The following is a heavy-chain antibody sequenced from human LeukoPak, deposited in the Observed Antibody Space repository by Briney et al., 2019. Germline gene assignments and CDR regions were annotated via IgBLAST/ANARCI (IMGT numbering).Heavy chain of an antibody. CDR2: INPNSGGT. Sequence: ASVKVSCKASGYTFTGYYMHWVRQAPGQGLEWMGWINPNSGGTNYAQKFQGRVTMTRDTSISTAYMELSRLRSDDTAVYYCAREGYYYDSSGFDYWGQGTLVTVSS. CDR1: GYTFTGYY. V-gene: IGHV1-2*02. CDR3: AREGYYYDSSGFDY. J-gene: IGHJ4*02. D-gene: IGHD3-22*01.